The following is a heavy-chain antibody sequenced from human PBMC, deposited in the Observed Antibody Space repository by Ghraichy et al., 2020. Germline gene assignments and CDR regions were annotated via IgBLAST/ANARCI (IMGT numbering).Heavy chain of an antibody. V-gene: IGHV3-21*01. CDR2: ISSSSSYI. J-gene: IGHJ4*02. CDR3: ARGLLEDY. CDR1: GFTFSSYS. D-gene: IGHD1-1*01. Sequence: GESLNISCAASGFTFSSYSMNWVRQAPGKGLEWVSSISSSSSYIYYADSVKGRFTISRDNAKNSLYLQMNSLRAEDTAVYYCARGLLEDYWGQGTLVTVSS.